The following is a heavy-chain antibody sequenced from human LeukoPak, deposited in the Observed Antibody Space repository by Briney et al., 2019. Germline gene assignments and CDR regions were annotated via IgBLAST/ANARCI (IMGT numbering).Heavy chain of an antibody. CDR1: GGSISSSNW. V-gene: IGHV4-4*02. CDR3: ARAYYDYVWGSYRPYYFDY. CDR2: IYHSGST. D-gene: IGHD3-16*02. Sequence: SGTLSLTCAVSGGSISSSNWWSWVRQPPGKGLEWIGEIYHSGSTNYNPSLKSRVTISVDKSKNQFSLKLSSVTAADTAVYYCARAYYDYVWGSYRPYYFDYWGQGTLVTVSS. J-gene: IGHJ4*02.